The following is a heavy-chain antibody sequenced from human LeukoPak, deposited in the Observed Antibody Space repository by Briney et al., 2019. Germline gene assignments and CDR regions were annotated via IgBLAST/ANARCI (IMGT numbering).Heavy chain of an antibody. CDR2: IYYSVTT. CDR3: APPPYYYEANGYSVA. D-gene: IGHD3-22*01. Sequence: PSETLSLTCTVSGGSISSYYWGWIRQPPGKGPEWIGSIYYSVTTYYNPSLTSRVTISVDPSKNQFSLNLSSVTAADTAVYYCAPPPYYYEANGYSVAWGQGTLVTVSS. CDR1: GGSISSYY. J-gene: IGHJ5*02. V-gene: IGHV4-39*07.